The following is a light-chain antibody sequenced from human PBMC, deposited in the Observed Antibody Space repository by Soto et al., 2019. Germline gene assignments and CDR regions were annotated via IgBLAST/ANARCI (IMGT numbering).Light chain of an antibody. CDR2: EVS. J-gene: IGLJ1*01. CDR3: SSYTVTSVTLYV. CDR1: SSDIGTYNY. Sequence: HSVLTQPASVAGSPGQSITISCTGTSSDIGTYNYGSWYQQHPGKAPKVIIYEVSNRPSGVSNRFSGSKSGNTASLTISGLHAEDAADYYCSSYTVTSVTLYVFGTGTKVT. V-gene: IGLV2-14*01.